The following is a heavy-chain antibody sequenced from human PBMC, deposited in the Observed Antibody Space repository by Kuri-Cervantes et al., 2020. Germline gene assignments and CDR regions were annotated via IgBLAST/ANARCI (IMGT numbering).Heavy chain of an antibody. D-gene: IGHD2-15*01. CDR1: GGSFSGYY. CDR2: INHSGST. CDR3: ARGHCSGGSCYDY. V-gene: IGHV4-34*01. Sequence: GSLRLSCAVYGGSFSGYYWSWIRQPPGKGLEWIGEINHSGSTNYNPSLKSRVTISVDTSKNQFSLKLSSVTAADTAVYYCARGHCSGGSCYDYWGQGTLVTVSP. J-gene: IGHJ4*02.